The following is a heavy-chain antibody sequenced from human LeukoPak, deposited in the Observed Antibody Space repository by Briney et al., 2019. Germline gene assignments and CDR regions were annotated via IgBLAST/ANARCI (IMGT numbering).Heavy chain of an antibody. V-gene: IGHV4-59*01. CDR1: GGSISSYY. Sequence: SETLSLTCTVSGGSISSYYWSWIRQPPGKGLEWIGYICYSGSTNYNPSLKSRVTISVDTSKNQFSLKLSSVTAADTAVYYCARALGGQFDYWGQGTLVTVSS. J-gene: IGHJ4*02. D-gene: IGHD2-15*01. CDR2: ICYSGST. CDR3: ARALGGQFDY.